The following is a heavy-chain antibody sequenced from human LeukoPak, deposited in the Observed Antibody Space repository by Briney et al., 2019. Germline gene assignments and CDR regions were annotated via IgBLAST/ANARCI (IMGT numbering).Heavy chain of an antibody. CDR1: GYSISSGYY. J-gene: IGHJ4*02. CDR3: ASSITMIVVVDY. D-gene: IGHD3-22*01. Sequence: SETLSLTCAVSGYSISSGYYWGWIRQPPGKGLEWIGSIYHSGSTYYNPSLKSRVTISVDTSKTQFSLKLSSVTAADTAVYYCASSITMIVVVDYWGQGTLVTVSS. CDR2: IYHSGST. V-gene: IGHV4-38-2*01.